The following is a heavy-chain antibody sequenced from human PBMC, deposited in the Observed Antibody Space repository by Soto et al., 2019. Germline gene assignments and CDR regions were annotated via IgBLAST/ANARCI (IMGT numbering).Heavy chain of an antibody. CDR1: GYTFTSYD. Sequence: ASVKVSCKASGYTFTSYDINWVRQATGQGLEWMGWMNPNSGNTGYAQKFQGRVTMTRNTSISTAYMELSSLRSEDTAVYYCARVKFLEWLSHYYYYYMDVWGKGTTVTVSS. J-gene: IGHJ6*03. V-gene: IGHV1-8*01. CDR2: MNPNSGNT. D-gene: IGHD3-3*01. CDR3: ARVKFLEWLSHYYYYYMDV.